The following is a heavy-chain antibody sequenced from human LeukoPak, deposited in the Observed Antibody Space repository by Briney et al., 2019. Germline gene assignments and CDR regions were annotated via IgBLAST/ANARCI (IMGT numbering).Heavy chain of an antibody. V-gene: IGHV3-64*04. CDR1: GFTFSSYA. CDR2: ISSNGYSA. J-gene: IGHJ4*02. Sequence: GGSLRLSCSASGFTFSSYAMHWVRQAPGKGLEYVSSISSNGYSAYYADSVKGRFTISRDNSKTSLYLQMNSLRTEDTALYYCAKAPTPTGFYMHFWGQGTLVTVSS. CDR3: AKAPTPTGFYMHF. D-gene: IGHD3-9*01.